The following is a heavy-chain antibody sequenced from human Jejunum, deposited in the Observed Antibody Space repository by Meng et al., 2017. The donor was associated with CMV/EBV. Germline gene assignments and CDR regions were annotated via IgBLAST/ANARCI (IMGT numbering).Heavy chain of an antibody. CDR1: GGSISGGDYY. V-gene: IGHV4-30-4*01. CDR3: ARGSIFVSFDS. CDR2: IHATGST. J-gene: IGHJ4*02. D-gene: IGHD3-3*01. Sequence: QGQPREPGPGLVKPSQTLSLTCTVSGGSISGGDYYWSWIRQPPGKGLEWIGYIHATGSTYYNPSLTSRVDISVGTSNNQFSLTLTSVTAADTAVYFCARGSIFVSFDSWGQGTLVTVSS.